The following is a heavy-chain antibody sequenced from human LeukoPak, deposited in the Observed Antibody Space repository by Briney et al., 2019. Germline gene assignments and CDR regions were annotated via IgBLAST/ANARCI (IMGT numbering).Heavy chain of an antibody. CDR3: ARWQYSGTHRPGEGFDY. D-gene: IGHD1-26*01. CDR2: ISAYNGNT. CDR1: GYIFTSYG. J-gene: IGHJ4*02. Sequence: ASVKVSCKASGYIFTSYGISWVRQAPGQGLERMGGISAYNGNTNYAQKLQGRVTMTTDTSTSTAFMELRSLRSDDTAVYYRARWQYSGTHRPGEGFDYWGQGALITVSS. V-gene: IGHV1-18*01.